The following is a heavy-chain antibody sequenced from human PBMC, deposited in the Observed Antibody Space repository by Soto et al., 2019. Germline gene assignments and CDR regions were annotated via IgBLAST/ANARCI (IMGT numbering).Heavy chain of an antibody. J-gene: IGHJ6*02. CDR2: ISSSSNTI. CDR3: ARDSDTAMHGNYYYYYGMDV. D-gene: IGHD5-18*01. Sequence: EVQLVESGGGLEQPGGSLRLSCAASGFTFSSYSMNWVRQAPGKGLEWVSYISSSSNTIYYADSVKGRFTISRDNAKNSLYLQMNSLRDEDTAVYYCARDSDTAMHGNYYYYYGMDVWGQGTTVTVSS. V-gene: IGHV3-48*02. CDR1: GFTFSSYS.